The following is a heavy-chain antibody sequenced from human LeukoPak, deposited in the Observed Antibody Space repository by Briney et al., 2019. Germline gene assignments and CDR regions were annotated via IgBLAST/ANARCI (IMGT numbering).Heavy chain of an antibody. J-gene: IGHJ4*02. CDR2: ARNRGNGYTT. CDR3: ARIMRVDYGTYYFDY. CDR1: GFTFSDHY. V-gene: IGHV3-72*01. D-gene: IGHD4/OR15-4a*01. Sequence: GGSLRLSCAASGFTFSDHYIDWVRQAPGKGLEWVGRARNRGNGYTTQYAASVKGRFTFSRDDSENTVYLQMNSLKTEDAAVYFCARIMRVDYGTYYFDYWGQGTLVTVSS.